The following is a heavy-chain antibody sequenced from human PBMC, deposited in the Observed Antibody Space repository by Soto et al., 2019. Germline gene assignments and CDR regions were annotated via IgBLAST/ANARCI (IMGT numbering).Heavy chain of an antibody. CDR3: AKDIGIAARPANFDY. CDR2: ISWNSGSI. J-gene: IGHJ4*02. CDR1: GFTFDDYA. Sequence: GGSLRLSCAASGFTFDDYAMHWVRQAPGKGLEWVSGISWNSGSIGYADSVKGRFTISRDNAKNSLYLQMNSLRAEDTALYYCAKDIGIAARPANFDYWGQGTLVTVSS. D-gene: IGHD6-6*01. V-gene: IGHV3-9*01.